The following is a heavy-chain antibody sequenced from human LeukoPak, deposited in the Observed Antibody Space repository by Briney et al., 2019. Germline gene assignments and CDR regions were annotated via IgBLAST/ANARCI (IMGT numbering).Heavy chain of an antibody. CDR1: GFTFSSYA. CDR3: ARERATTHTALLDI. D-gene: IGHD4-11*01. J-gene: IGHJ3*02. Sequence: GGSLRLSCAASGFTFSSYAMHWVRQAPGKGLEWVAVISYDGSNKYYADSVKGRFTISRDNSKNTLYLQMNSLRAEDTAVYYCARERATTHTALLDIWGQGTMVTVSS. V-gene: IGHV3-30-3*01. CDR2: ISYDGSNK.